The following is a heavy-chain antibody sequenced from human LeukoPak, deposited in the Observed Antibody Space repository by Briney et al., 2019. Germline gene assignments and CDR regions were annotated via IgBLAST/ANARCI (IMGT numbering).Heavy chain of an antibody. D-gene: IGHD6-13*01. J-gene: IGHJ4*02. CDR3: ARVGTLEAAGSPDY. Sequence: GGSLRLSCAASGXXFXDYYXXWXXXAPGXGLXXLXXIXPRRDNTPYAXSVKGRFTISRDNAKNSLYLQMNSLRAEDTAVFYCARVGTLEAAGSPDYWGQGTLVTVSS. V-gene: IGHV3-11*05. CDR2: IXPRRDNT. CDR1: GXXFXDYY.